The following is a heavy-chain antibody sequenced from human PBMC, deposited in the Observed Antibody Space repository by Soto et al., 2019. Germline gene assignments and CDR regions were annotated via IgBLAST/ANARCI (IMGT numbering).Heavy chain of an antibody. V-gene: IGHV1-18*01. CDR3: ASAGQYDDSSGYAD. CDR2: INAYNGNT. D-gene: IGHD3-22*01. Sequence: QVKLVQSGTEVKKPGASMKVSCKASGYSFATSGISWVRQAPGQGLEWMGWINAYNGNTNYDQELQDRIIMTTDTSTSTAYLELRSLRSDDTAGYYCASAGQYDDSSGYADWGQGTLVTVSS. J-gene: IGHJ4*02. CDR1: GYSFATSG.